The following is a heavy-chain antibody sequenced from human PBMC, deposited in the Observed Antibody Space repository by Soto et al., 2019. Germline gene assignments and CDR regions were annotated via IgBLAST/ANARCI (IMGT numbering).Heavy chain of an antibody. Sequence: GASVKVSCKASRYTFTSCYMHWLRQAPGQGLEWMGTINPSGGSTSYGQKFQGRVIMTRNTSISTAYMELSSLRSEDTAVYYCARAKVGYYDSSGYYPNPRYYYYGMDVWGQGTTVTVSS. CDR2: INPSGGST. J-gene: IGHJ6*02. CDR3: ARAKVGYYDSSGYYPNPRYYYYGMDV. D-gene: IGHD3-22*01. CDR1: RYTFTSCY. V-gene: IGHV1-46*01.